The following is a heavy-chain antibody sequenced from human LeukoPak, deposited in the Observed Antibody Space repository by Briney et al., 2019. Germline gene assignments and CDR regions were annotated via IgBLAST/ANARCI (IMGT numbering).Heavy chain of an antibody. CDR1: GGSISSSSYY. D-gene: IGHD4-17*01. Sequence: SETLSLTCTVSGGSISSSSYYWSWIRQPPGKGLEWIGYIYYSGSTNYNPSLKSRVTISVDTSKNQFSLKLSSVTAADTAVYYCARVYGDYKGDAFDIWGQGTMVTVSS. V-gene: IGHV4-61*01. CDR2: IYYSGST. CDR3: ARVYGDYKGDAFDI. J-gene: IGHJ3*02.